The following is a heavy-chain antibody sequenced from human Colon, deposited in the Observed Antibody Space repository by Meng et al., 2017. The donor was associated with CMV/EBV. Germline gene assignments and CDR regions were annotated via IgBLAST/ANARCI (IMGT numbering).Heavy chain of an antibody. CDR2: ISTHNGYT. CDR1: GYIFTSYG. CDR3: ARSCSGGNCYSKPGLAKFFDL. V-gene: IGHV1-18*01. J-gene: IGHJ4*02. Sequence: ASVKVSCKVSGYIFTSYGISWARQAPGQGLEWMGWISTHNGYTSYAQKFQDRVTMTTDTSTSTAYMDLRSLGSDDSAVYYCARSCSGGNCYSKPGLAKFFDLWGQGTLVTVSS. D-gene: IGHD2-21*01.